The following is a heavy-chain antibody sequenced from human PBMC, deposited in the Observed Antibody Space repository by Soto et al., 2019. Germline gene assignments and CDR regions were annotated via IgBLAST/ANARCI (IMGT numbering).Heavy chain of an antibody. CDR1: GFTFSSYS. D-gene: IGHD6-19*01. CDR3: ARDSSIAVAGTLGY. CDR2: ISSSSSYI. J-gene: IGHJ4*02. Sequence: GGSLRLSCAASGFTFSSYSMNWVRQAPGKGLEWVSSISSSSSYIYYADSVKGRFTISRDNAKNSLYLQMNSLRAEDTAVYYCARDSSIAVAGTLGYWGQGTKVTVYS. V-gene: IGHV3-21*01.